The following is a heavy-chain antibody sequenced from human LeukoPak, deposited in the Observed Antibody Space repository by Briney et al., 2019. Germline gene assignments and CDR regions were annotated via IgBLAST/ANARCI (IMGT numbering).Heavy chain of an antibody. CDR1: GGTFSSYA. V-gene: IGHV1-69*04. CDR3: ARPVDTAMPDAFDI. Sequence: SVKVSCKASGGTFSSYAISWVRQAPGQGLEWMGRIIPILGIANYAQKFQGRVTITADKSTSTAYMELSSLRSEDTAVYYCARPVDTAMPDAFDIWGQGTMVTVSS. J-gene: IGHJ3*02. D-gene: IGHD5-18*01. CDR2: IIPILGIA.